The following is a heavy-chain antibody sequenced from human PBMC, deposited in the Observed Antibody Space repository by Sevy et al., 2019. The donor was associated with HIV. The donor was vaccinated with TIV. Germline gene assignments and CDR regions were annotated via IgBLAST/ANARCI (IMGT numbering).Heavy chain of an antibody. D-gene: IGHD1-20*01. CDR2: INPSGDST. Sequence: TSVKVSCKASGYTLTSYYMHWVRQAPGQGLEWVGLINPSGDSTSYAQKFQDRVTMTRDTSTSTVYMELSSLRSEDTAVYYCTSGITGTEVDYWGQGTLVTVSS. V-gene: IGHV1-46*01. CDR3: TSGITGTEVDY. CDR1: GYTLTSYY. J-gene: IGHJ4*02.